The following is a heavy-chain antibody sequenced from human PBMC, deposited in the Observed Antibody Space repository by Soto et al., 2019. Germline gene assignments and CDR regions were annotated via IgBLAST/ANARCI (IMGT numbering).Heavy chain of an antibody. CDR2: ISGSRCST. CDR3: ARRDGYNAYYFCS. V-gene: IGHV3-23*01. CDR1: GFTFSSYA. Sequence: EVPLLESGGGLVQPGGSLRLSCAASGFTFSSYAISLVRQAPGKGLEWVSAISGSRCSTYYADSAKGRFTISRDNSKDTLYRQMDSLTAEDTAVYYCARRDGYNAYYFCSWGQGTLVTFAS. J-gene: IGHJ4*02. D-gene: IGHD5-12*01.